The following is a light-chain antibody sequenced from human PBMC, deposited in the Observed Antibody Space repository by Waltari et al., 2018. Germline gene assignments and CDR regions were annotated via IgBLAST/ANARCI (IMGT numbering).Light chain of an antibody. V-gene: IGLV4-69*01. CDR2: VNSDGSH. CDR3: ETGGHGTWV. Sequence: QLVLTQSPSASAPLGAPVKLTCTLTSGHSSNIIPWPPQQPGKGPRYLMKVNSDGSHRKGDEIPDRFSGSSSGAERYLTISSLQSEDEADYYCETGGHGTWVFGGGTKLTVL. CDR1: SGHSSNI. J-gene: IGLJ3*02.